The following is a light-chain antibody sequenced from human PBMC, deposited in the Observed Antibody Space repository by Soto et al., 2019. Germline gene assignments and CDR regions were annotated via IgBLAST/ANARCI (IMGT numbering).Light chain of an antibody. CDR3: SSYTSRKTWV. V-gene: IGLV2-14*03. Sequence: QSALTQPASVSGSPGQSITISCTGTSSDVGGYNYVSWFQQHPGKAPKLMIYDVSDRPSGVPSRFSGSKSGNTASLTISGLQAEDEADYYCSSYTSRKTWVFGGGTKLTVL. CDR1: SSDVGGYNY. CDR2: DVS. J-gene: IGLJ3*02.